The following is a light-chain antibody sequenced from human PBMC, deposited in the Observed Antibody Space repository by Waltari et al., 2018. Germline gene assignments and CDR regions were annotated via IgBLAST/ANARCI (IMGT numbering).Light chain of an antibody. V-gene: IGLV2-23*02. CDR2: EFS. Sequence: QSALTQTASVSGSPGQSITISCTGTSSDIGSFNLVSWYQQHPGKAPKLMIYEFSQRPSGVSNRFSGSKSANTASLTISGLQAEDEADYYCCSYAGTIPFVFGTGTKVTVL. J-gene: IGLJ1*01. CDR3: CSYAGTIPFV. CDR1: SSDIGSFNL.